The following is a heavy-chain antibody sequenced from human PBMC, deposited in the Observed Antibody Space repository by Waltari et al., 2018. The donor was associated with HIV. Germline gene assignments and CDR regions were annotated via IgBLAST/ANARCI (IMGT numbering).Heavy chain of an antibody. CDR2: IRRKAYGGTT. CDR1: GFTFGDYA. D-gene: IGHD2-2*01. Sequence: EVHLVESGRELVQPRRSLSLPCTGCGFTFGDYALGWFRQAPGKGLEWVGFIRRKAYGGTTEHAASVKCRFTISRDDSKNIAYLQMNSLKTEDTGVYFCSRGHVPDGYGMDVWGQGTTVTVSS. CDR3: SRGHVPDGYGMDV. J-gene: IGHJ6*02. V-gene: IGHV3-49*03.